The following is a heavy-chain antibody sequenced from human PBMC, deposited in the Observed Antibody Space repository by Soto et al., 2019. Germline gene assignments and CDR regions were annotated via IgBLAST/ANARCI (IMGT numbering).Heavy chain of an antibody. CDR1: GYSFTFNW. CDR2: IYPGDSDT. V-gene: IGHV5-51*01. CDR3: ARLARTVLGTITLSPSVYFDY. J-gene: IGHJ4*02. Sequence: PGESLKISCKTSGYSFTFNWIGWVRQMPGKRLEWMGIIYPGDSDTRYSPSFQGQVSISADKSISTAYLQWSSLKASDTAMYYCARLARTVLGTITLSPSVYFDYWGQVTLVTVAS. D-gene: IGHD1-7*01.